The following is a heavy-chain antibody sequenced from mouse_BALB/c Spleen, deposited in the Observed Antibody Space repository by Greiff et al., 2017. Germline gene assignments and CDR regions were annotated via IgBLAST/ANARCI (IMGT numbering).Heavy chain of an antibody. J-gene: IGHJ4*01. V-gene: IGHV5-6-5*01. CDR2: ISSGGST. CDR1: GFTFSSYA. D-gene: IGHD2-4*01. Sequence: VQLKQSGGGLVKPGGSLKLSCAASGFTFSSYAMSWVRQTPEKRLEWVASISSGGSTYYPDSVKGRFTISRDNARNILYLQMSSLRSEDTAMYYCARSTMITTGAMDYWGQGTSVTVSS. CDR3: ARSTMITTGAMDY.